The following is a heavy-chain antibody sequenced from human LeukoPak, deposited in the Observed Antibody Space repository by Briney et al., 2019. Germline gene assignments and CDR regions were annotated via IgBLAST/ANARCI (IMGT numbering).Heavy chain of an antibody. J-gene: IGHJ4*02. CDR3: ARALSRSWYFGY. Sequence: PGGSLRLSCTASGFIFSSSSMHWVRQAPGKGLEYVSAISSNGGSTYYANSVKGRFTISRDNSKNTLYLQMGSLRAEDMALYYCARALSRSWYFGYWGQGTLVTVSS. CDR1: GFIFSSSS. CDR2: ISSNGGST. V-gene: IGHV3-64*01. D-gene: IGHD6-13*01.